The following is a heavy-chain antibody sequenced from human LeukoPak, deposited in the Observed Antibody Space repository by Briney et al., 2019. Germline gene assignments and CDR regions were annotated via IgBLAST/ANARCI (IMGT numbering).Heavy chain of an antibody. D-gene: IGHD6-19*01. CDR3: ARERGRGSGWLSHYYYGMDV. J-gene: IGHJ6*02. V-gene: IGHV4-34*01. CDR2: INHSGST. Sequence: SETLSLTCAVYGGSFSGYYWSWIRQPPGKGLEWIGEINHSGSTNYNPSLKSRVTISVDTSKNQFSLKLSSVTAADTAVYYCARERGRGSGWLSHYYYGMDVWGQGTTVTVSS. CDR1: GGSFSGYY.